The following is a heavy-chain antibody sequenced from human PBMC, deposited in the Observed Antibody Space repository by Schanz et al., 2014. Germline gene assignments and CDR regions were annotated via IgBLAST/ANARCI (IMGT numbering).Heavy chain of an antibody. CDR1: GFSLSSYA. D-gene: IGHD2-15*01. Sequence: VQLVESGGGLVKPGGSLRLSCAASGFSLSSYAMHWVRQAPGKGLEWVAIISYDGSIKYYADSVKGRFTISRDYSNNTLCLQMNSLTAEDTAVYYCARVGLMSGGQLPLDYWGQGTLVTVSS. CDR2: ISYDGSIK. J-gene: IGHJ4*02. CDR3: ARVGLMSGGQLPLDY. V-gene: IGHV3-30*04.